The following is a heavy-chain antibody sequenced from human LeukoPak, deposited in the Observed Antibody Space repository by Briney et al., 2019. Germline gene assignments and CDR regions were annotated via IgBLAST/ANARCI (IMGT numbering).Heavy chain of an antibody. Sequence: ASVKVSCKASGYTFTSYDINWVRQATGQGLEWMGWMNPNSGNTGYAQKFQGRVTITRNTSISTAYMELSSLRSEDTAVYYCARLNRPRYRSGGSCYAFDIWGQGTMVTVSS. CDR1: GYTFTSYD. CDR3: ARLNRPRYRSGGSCYAFDI. D-gene: IGHD2-15*01. CDR2: MNPNSGNT. V-gene: IGHV1-8*03. J-gene: IGHJ3*02.